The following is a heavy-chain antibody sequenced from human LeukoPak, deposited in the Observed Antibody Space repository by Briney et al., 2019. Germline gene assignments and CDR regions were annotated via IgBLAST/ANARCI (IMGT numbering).Heavy chain of an antibody. CDR3: ARGYCRGTSCNRYTFDM. CDR2: IYYSGST. D-gene: IGHD2-2*01. CDR1: DGSISSYY. V-gene: IGHV4-59*01. Sequence: SETLSLTCTVSDGSISSYYWSWIRQSPGKGLEWIGYIYYSGSTNCNPSLKSRVTISVDTSKNQFSLKLSSVTAADTAVYYCARGYCRGTSCNRYTFDMWGRGTMVTVSS. J-gene: IGHJ3*02.